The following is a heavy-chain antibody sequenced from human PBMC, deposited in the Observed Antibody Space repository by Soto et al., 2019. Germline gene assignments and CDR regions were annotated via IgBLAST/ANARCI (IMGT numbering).Heavy chain of an antibody. CDR3: ARGVGSSPPRY. V-gene: IGHV4-59*01. D-gene: IGHD3-9*01. CDR2: VYDNGRP. CDR1: GGSISVYY. Sequence: PSETLSLPCTISGGSISVYYWSWIRQSPRQGLEWIGYVYDNGRPYYSPSLKSRVTISADTSKNQISLKLTSATAADTAVYYCARGVGSSPPRYWGRGTLVTVS. J-gene: IGHJ4*02.